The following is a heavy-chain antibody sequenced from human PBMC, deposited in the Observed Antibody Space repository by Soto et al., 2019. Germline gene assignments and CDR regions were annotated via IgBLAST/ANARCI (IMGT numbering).Heavy chain of an antibody. CDR3: ARDTSSGYSYGLYYYYYGMDV. D-gene: IGHD5-18*01. Sequence: SETQSLTCTVSGGSVSSGSYYWSWIRQPPGKGPEWIGYIYYSGSTNYNPSLKSRVTISVDTSKNQCSLKLSSVTAAATAVYYCARDTSSGYSYGLYYYYYGMDVWGQGSTGTVSS. CDR2: IYYSGST. V-gene: IGHV4-61*01. J-gene: IGHJ6*02. CDR1: GGSVSSGSYY.